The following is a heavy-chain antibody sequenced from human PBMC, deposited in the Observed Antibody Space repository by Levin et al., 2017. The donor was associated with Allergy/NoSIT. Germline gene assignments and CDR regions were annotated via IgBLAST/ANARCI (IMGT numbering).Heavy chain of an antibody. CDR2: IIPIFGTA. CDR1: GGTFSSYA. CDR3: ARGGAGLFIDY. J-gene: IGHJ4*02. V-gene: IGHV1-69*13. D-gene: IGHD3-22*01. Sequence: EASVKVSCKASGGTFSSYAISWVRQAPGQGLEWMGGIIPIFGTANYAQKFQGRVTITADESTSTAYMELSSLRSEDTAVYYCARGGAGLFIDYWGQGTLVTVSS.